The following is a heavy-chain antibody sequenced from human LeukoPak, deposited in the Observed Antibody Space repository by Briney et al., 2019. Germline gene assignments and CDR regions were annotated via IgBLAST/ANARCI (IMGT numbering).Heavy chain of an antibody. D-gene: IGHD1-26*01. Sequence: GGSLRLSCAASGFTFSSYSMNWVRPAPGKGLEGVSSISSSSSYIHYADPLKGRFTISRDNAPNSLYLQMNSLRAEDTAVYYCARDSSGSYYRFDYWGQGALVTVSS. CDR2: ISSSSSYI. CDR3: ARDSSGSYYRFDY. CDR1: GFTFSSYS. J-gene: IGHJ4*02. V-gene: IGHV3-21*01.